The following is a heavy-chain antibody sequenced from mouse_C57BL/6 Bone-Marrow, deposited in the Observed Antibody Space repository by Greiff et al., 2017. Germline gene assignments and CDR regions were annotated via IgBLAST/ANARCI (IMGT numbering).Heavy chain of an antibody. J-gene: IGHJ2*01. CDR1: GFTFSSYA. Sequence: EVKLMESGGGLVQPGGSLKLSCAASGFTFSSYAMSWVRQTPEKRLEWVATISDGGNYTYYPDNVKGRFTISRDNAKNNLYLQMSHLKSEDTAMYYCARDLELFDYWGQGTTLTVSS. CDR2: ISDGGNYT. CDR3: ARDLELFDY. V-gene: IGHV5-4*01. D-gene: IGHD1-1*02.